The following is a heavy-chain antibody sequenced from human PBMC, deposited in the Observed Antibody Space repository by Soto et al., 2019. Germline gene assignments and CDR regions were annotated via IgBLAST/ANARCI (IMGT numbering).Heavy chain of an antibody. CDR3: AREGAGAVALDS. CDR2: INAGNGNT. D-gene: IGHD3-16*01. CDR1: GYTFTSYA. V-gene: IGHV1-3*01. J-gene: IGHJ4*02. Sequence: ASVKVSCKASGYTFTSYAMHWVRQAPGQRLEWMGWINAGNGNTKYSQKFQGRVTMTRDTSTSTVYMELSSLRSEDTAVYYCAREGAGAVALDSWGQRTVVTVSS.